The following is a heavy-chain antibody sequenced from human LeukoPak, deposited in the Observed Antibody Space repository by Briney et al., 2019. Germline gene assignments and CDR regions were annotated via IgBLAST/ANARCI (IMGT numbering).Heavy chain of an antibody. V-gene: IGHV3-23*01. CDR2: ISGSGGST. CDR3: AKGRDSSGRQYFQH. Sequence: GGSLRLSCAASGFTFSSYSVIWARQAPGKGLEWVSHISGSGGSTYYADSVKGRFTISRDNSMNTLYLQMNSLRAEDTAVYFCAKGRDSSGRQYFQHWGQGTLVTVSS. D-gene: IGHD3-22*01. CDR1: GFTFSSYS. J-gene: IGHJ1*01.